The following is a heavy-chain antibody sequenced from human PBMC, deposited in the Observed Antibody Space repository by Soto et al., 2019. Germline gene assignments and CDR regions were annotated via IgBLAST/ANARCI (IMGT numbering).Heavy chain of an antibody. Sequence: GGSLRLSCAASGFTFSDYYMTWIRQAPGKGLEWVSYISGGGSTKYYADSVKGRFTISRDNAKTSVFLQMNSLRADDTAVYYCARQAARNYIDSWGQGNSVTVSS. CDR3: ARQAARNYIDS. V-gene: IGHV3-11*01. J-gene: IGHJ4*02. CDR1: GFTFSDYY. D-gene: IGHD6-6*01. CDR2: ISGGGSTK.